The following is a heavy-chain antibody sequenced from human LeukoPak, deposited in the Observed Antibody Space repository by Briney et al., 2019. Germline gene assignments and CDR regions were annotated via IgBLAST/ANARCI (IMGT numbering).Heavy chain of an antibody. CDR2: ISSSSSTV. V-gene: IGHV3-48*01. J-gene: IGHJ4*02. Sequence: GGSLRVSCAASGFTFSSYSMNWVRQAPGKGLQGVSYISSSSSTVYYADSVKGRFTISRDNAKNSLYLQMNSLRAEDTAVYYCARDLSGVTGYTYGRGIDYWGQGTLVTVSS. CDR3: ARDLSGVTGYTYGRGIDY. D-gene: IGHD5-18*01. CDR1: GFTFSSYS.